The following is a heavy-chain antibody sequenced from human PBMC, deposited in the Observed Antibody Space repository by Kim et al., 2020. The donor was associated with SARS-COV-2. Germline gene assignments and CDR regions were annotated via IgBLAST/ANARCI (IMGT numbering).Heavy chain of an antibody. CDR1: GGSFSGYY. V-gene: IGHV4-34*01. CDR2: INHSGST. J-gene: IGHJ4*02. D-gene: IGHD3-10*01. Sequence: SETLSLTCAVYGGSFSGYYWSWIRQPPGKGLEWIGEINHSGSTNYNPSLKSRVTISVDTSKNQFSLKLSSVTAADTAVYYCARGLGRALWFGESSYYFDYWGQGTLVTVSS. CDR3: ARGLGRALWFGESSYYFDY.